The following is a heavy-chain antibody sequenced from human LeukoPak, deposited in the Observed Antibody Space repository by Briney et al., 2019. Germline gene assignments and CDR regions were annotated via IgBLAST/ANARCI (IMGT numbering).Heavy chain of an antibody. CDR1: GGTFSSYA. Sequence: SVKVSCKASGGTFSSYAISWVRQAPGQGLEWMGRIIPIFGTANYAQKFQGRVTVTTDESTSTAYMELSSLRSEDTAVYYCARDDYYDSSGYYKPNPFDYWGQGTLVTVSS. CDR3: ARDDYYDSSGYYKPNPFDY. J-gene: IGHJ4*02. CDR2: IIPIFGTA. D-gene: IGHD3-22*01. V-gene: IGHV1-69*05.